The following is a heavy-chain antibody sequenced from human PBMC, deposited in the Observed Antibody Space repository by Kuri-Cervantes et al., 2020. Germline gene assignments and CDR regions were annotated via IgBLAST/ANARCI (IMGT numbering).Heavy chain of an antibody. CDR3: ARRSYGSEHFDS. D-gene: IGHD3-10*01. CDR2: IYPGDSDT. CDR1: GYSFTSYW. Sequence: KVSCKGSGYSFTSYWIGWVRQMPGKGLEWMGIIYPGDSDTRYRRSLQGQVTISADKSISTAYLQWSSLKASDTAIYYCARRSYGSEHFDSWGQGTLVTVSS. V-gene: IGHV5-51*01. J-gene: IGHJ4*02.